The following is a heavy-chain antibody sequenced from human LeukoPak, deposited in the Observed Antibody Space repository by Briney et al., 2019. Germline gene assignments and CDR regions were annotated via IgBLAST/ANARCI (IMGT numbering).Heavy chain of an antibody. CDR1: GYTFTSYY. D-gene: IGHD1-26*01. CDR3: AARSGELPYYFDY. J-gene: IGHJ4*02. Sequence: ASVKVSCEASGYTFTSYYMHWVRQAPGQGLEWMGWIATYNGKTSYGQRFQGRVTMTTDTSTSTAYMELRSLRSDDTAVYYCAARSGELPYYFDYWGQGTLVTVSS. CDR2: IATYNGKT. V-gene: IGHV1-18*04.